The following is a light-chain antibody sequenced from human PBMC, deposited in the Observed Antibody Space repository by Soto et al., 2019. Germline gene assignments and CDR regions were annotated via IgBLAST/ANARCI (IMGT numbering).Light chain of an antibody. CDR1: QSVGSD. CDR2: GAS. J-gene: IGKJ1*01. V-gene: IGKV3-15*01. CDR3: QQYNNWPRT. Sequence: DILMTQSPCSLAVSPGERVTLSCRASQSVGSDLAWYQQKPGQAPRLLSYGASTRATGIPARFSGSGSGTEFTLTISSLQSEDFEVYYCQQYNNWPRTFGQGTKVDIK.